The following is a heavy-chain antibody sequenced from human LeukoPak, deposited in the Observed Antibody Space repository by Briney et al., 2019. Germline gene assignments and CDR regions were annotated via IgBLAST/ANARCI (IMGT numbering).Heavy chain of an antibody. V-gene: IGHV4-30-4*08. CDR3: ARGCSSTSCYTRDAFDI. CDR2: IYYSGST. CDR1: GGSISSGDYY. D-gene: IGHD2-2*02. Sequence: SETLSLTCTVSGGSISSGDYYWSWIRQPPGKGLEWIGYIYYSGSTYYNPSLKSRVTISVDTSKNQFSLKLSSVTAADTAVYYCARGCSSTSCYTRDAFDIWGQGTMVTVPS. J-gene: IGHJ3*02.